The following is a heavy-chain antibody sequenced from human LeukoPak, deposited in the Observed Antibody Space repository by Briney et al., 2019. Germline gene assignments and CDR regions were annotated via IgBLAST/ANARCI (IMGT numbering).Heavy chain of an antibody. CDR2: IHYSGTT. Sequence: SETLSLTCTVSGGSISSTSFYWGWIRQPPGKGLEWIGNIHYSGTTYYNSSLKSRVTISVDTSKNQFSLKLSSVTAADTAVYYCARHSPRSALVVITPGYFDYWGQGTLVTVSS. CDR3: ARHSPRSALVVITPGYFDY. V-gene: IGHV4-39*01. CDR1: GGSISSTSFY. J-gene: IGHJ4*02. D-gene: IGHD3-22*01.